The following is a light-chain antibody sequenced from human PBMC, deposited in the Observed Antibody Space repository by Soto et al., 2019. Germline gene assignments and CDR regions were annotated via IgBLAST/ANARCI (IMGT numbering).Light chain of an antibody. CDR1: KNDIGVYDF. CDR2: EVV. Sequence: QSALTQPPSASGSPGQSVTISCTGTKNDIGVYDFVSWYQHHPGKAPRLIIYEVVQRPSGVPDRFSGSKSGNTASLTVSGHHAADEADYFCTSYAGSNTYVFGSGTKVTVL. J-gene: IGLJ1*01. CDR3: TSYAGSNTYV. V-gene: IGLV2-8*01.